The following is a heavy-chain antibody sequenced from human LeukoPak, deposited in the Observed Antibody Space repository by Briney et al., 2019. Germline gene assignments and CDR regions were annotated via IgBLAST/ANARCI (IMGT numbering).Heavy chain of an antibody. CDR2: ISGSGGWI. CDR1: AFTFSSYA. V-gene: IGHV3-23*01. Sequence: GGSLRLSCATSAFTFSSYAMSWVRQAPGKGLEWVSGISGSGGWIYYADAAKGRFTISRDNSKNTLYLQINSLRVEDTAIYYCAKDIRDGSVTYGYFDYWGQETLVTVSS. CDR3: AKDIRDGSVTYGYFDY. J-gene: IGHJ4*02. D-gene: IGHD3-10*01.